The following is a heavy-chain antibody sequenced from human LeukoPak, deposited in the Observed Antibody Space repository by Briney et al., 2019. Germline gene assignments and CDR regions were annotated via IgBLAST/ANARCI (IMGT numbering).Heavy chain of an antibody. D-gene: IGHD5-24*01. J-gene: IGHJ6*03. CDR2: INPNSGGT. V-gene: IGHV1-2*02. CDR1: GYTFTGYY. Sequence: ASVKVSCKASGYTFTGYYMHWVRQAPGQGLEWMGWINPNSGGTNYAQKFQGRVTMTRDTSISTAYMELSRLRSDDTAVYYCARDLRATIAFGYYYYYYMDVWGKGTTVTVSS. CDR3: ARDLRATIAFGYYYYYYMDV.